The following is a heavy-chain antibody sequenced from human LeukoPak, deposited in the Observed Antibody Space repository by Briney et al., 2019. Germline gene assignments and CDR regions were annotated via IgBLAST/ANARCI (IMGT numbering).Heavy chain of an antibody. D-gene: IGHD1-26*01. V-gene: IGHV3-23*01. J-gene: IGHJ4*02. CDR2: ISGSGGST. Sequence: GGSLRLSCAASGFTFSSYAMSWVRQAPGKGLEWVSAISGSGGSTYYADSVKGRFTISRDNSKNTLYLQMNSLRAEDTAVYYCAKKDMGIVGATYVDYWGQGTLVTVSS. CDR3: AKKDMGIVGATYVDY. CDR1: GFTFSSYA.